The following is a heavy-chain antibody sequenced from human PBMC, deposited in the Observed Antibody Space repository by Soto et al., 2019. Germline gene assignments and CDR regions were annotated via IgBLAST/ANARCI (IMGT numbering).Heavy chain of an antibody. Sequence: QVQLVESGGGVVQPGRSLRLSCAASGFTFSSYGMHWVRQAPGKGLEWVAVIWYDGSNKYYADSVKGRFTISRDNSKNTLYLQMNSLGAEDTAGYYCARAPSDYYDSSGYYFYWGQGTLVTVSS. CDR3: ARAPSDYYDSSGYYFY. J-gene: IGHJ4*02. V-gene: IGHV3-33*01. D-gene: IGHD3-22*01. CDR2: IWYDGSNK. CDR1: GFTFSSYG.